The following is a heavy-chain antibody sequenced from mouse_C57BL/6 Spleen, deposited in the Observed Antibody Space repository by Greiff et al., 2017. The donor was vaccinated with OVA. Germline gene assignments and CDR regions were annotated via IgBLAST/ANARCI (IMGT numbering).Heavy chain of an antibody. Sequence: EVQLQQSGPVLVKPGASVKMSCKASGYTFTDSYMNWVKQSHGKSLEWIGVINPYNGGTSYNQKFKGKATLTVDKSSSTAYMELNSLTSEDSAVYYCARERYGSSCLDYWGQGTTLTVSS. CDR3: ARERYGSSCLDY. J-gene: IGHJ2*01. V-gene: IGHV1-19*01. D-gene: IGHD1-1*01. CDR1: GYTFTDSY. CDR2: INPYNGGT.